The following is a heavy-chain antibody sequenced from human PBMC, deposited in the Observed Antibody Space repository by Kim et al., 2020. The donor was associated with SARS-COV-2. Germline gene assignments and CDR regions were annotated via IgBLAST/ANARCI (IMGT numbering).Heavy chain of an antibody. Sequence: SETLSLTCAVYGGSFSGYYWSWIRQPPGKGLEWIGEINHSGSTNYNPSLKSRVTISVDTSKNQFSLKLSSVTAADTAVYYCARGRRLWFGGWGQGTLVTVSS. J-gene: IGHJ4*02. CDR1: GGSFSGYY. CDR3: ARGRRLWFGG. CDR2: INHSGST. D-gene: IGHD3-10*01. V-gene: IGHV4-34*01.